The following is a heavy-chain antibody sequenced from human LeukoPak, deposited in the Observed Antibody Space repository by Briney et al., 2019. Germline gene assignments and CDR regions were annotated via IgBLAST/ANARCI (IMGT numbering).Heavy chain of an antibody. CDR3: AKDLRLGELSLIADY. CDR2: ISGSGGST. D-gene: IGHD3-16*02. CDR1: GFTFSSYA. Sequence: GGSLRLSCAASGFTFSSYAMSWVRQAPGKGLEWVSAISGSGGSTYYADSVKGRFTISRDNSKNTLYLQMNSLRAEDTAVYYCAKDLRLGELSLIADYWGQGTLVTVSS. J-gene: IGHJ4*02. V-gene: IGHV3-23*01.